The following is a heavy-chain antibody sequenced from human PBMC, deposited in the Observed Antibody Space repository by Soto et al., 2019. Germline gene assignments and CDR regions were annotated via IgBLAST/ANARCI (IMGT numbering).Heavy chain of an antibody. CDR2: IIPMFGTA. Sequence: QVQLVQSGAEVKKPESSVKVSSKAPGGTFSTYAISWVRQAPGQGLEWMGGIIPMFGTANYAQRFQDRVTITADDSTNTVYMELSSLGSEDTAVYFCASGIQLWLRRINNGYSGWGQGTLVTVSS. D-gene: IGHD5-18*01. CDR1: GGTFSTYA. J-gene: IGHJ4*02. V-gene: IGHV1-69*12. CDR3: ASGIQLWLRRINNGYSG.